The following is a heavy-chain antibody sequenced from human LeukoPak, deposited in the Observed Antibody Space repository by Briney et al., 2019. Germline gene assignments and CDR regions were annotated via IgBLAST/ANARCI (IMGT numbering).Heavy chain of an antibody. D-gene: IGHD6-13*01. CDR3: ASSNWLRDANFDS. Sequence: PSQTLSLTCTVSGASTSSGLYYWNWFRQPAGKGLEYIGRIYNSGSTNYNPSLKSRVTISVDTPKNQFSLELTSVTASDSAVYYCASSNWLRDANFDSWGQGTLVTVSS. V-gene: IGHV4-61*02. CDR1: GASTSSGLYY. J-gene: IGHJ4*02. CDR2: IYNSGST.